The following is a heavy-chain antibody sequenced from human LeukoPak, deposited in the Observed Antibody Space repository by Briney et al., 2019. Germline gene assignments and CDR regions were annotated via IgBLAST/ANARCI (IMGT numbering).Heavy chain of an antibody. D-gene: IGHD5-24*01. V-gene: IGHV3-48*03. J-gene: IGHJ4*01. CDR1: GATPTTYE. CDR3: ATRHPFTGYKS. Sequence: GGSLRLSCTIFGATPTTYEFNWVRQVPGKAPEWISYMSRTANRIDHADSVKGRFTMSRDNAKNSVYLQMNSLRVDDTAIYYCATRHPFTGYKSWGQGTLVTVSS. CDR2: MSRTANRI.